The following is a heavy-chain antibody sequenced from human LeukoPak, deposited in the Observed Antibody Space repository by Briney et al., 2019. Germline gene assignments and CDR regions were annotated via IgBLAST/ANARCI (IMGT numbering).Heavy chain of an antibody. J-gene: IGHJ6*03. V-gene: IGHV4-34*01. Sequence: PSETLSLTRAVYGGSFSGYYWSWIRQPPGKGLEWIGEINHSGSTNYNPSLKSRVTISVDTSKNQFSLKLSSVTAADTAVYYCARGQYDFQTTYYYMDVWGKGTTVAVSS. D-gene: IGHD3-3*01. CDR1: GGSFSGYY. CDR2: INHSGST. CDR3: ARGQYDFQTTYYYMDV.